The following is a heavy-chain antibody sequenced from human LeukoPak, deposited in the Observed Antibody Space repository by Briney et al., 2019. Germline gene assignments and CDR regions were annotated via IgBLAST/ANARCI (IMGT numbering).Heavy chain of an antibody. J-gene: IGHJ4*02. CDR3: TTEGVGATYFDY. Sequence: GGSLRLSCAASGFTFSNAWMSWVRQAPGKGLEWGGRIKSKTDGGTTDYAAPVKGRFTISRDDSKNTLYLQMNSLKTEDTAVYYCTTEGVGATYFDYWGQGTLVTVSS. CDR1: GFTFSNAW. CDR2: IKSKTDGGTT. D-gene: IGHD1-26*01. V-gene: IGHV3-15*01.